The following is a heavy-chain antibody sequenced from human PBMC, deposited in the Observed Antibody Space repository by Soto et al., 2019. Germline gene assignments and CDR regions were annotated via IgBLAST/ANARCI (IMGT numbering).Heavy chain of an antibody. CDR2: IWYDGSNK. V-gene: IGHV3-33*01. J-gene: IGHJ4*02. D-gene: IGHD3-22*01. Sequence: QVQLVESGGGVVQPGRSLRLSCAASGFTFSSYGMHWVRQAPGKGLEWVAVIWYDGSNKYYADSVKGRFTISRDNSKNTLYLQMNSLRAEDTAVYYFARGSSYYDSSGYYYWGQGTLVTVSS. CDR1: GFTFSSYG. CDR3: ARGSSYYDSSGYYY.